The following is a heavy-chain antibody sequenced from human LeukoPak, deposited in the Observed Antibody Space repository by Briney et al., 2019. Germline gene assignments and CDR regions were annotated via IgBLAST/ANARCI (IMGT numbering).Heavy chain of an antibody. CDR3: VKDQGYYDSSGYSPGDY. V-gene: IGHV3-64D*06. Sequence: GGSLRLSCSAYGVTFNSYAMHWVRQAPGKALEYVSDISSNGGSTYYADSVEGRFTISRDNYKNTLYLQMSRLRAEDTAVYFCVKDQGYYDSSGYSPGDYWGQGTLVTVSS. J-gene: IGHJ4*02. D-gene: IGHD3-22*01. CDR1: GVTFNSYA. CDR2: ISSNGGST.